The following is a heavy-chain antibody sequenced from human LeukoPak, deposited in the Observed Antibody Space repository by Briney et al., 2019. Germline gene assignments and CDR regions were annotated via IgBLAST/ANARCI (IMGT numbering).Heavy chain of an antibody. CDR2: INAGNGNT. CDR3: ARDRDGSYLDY. V-gene: IGHV1-3*01. D-gene: IGHD1-26*01. J-gene: IGHJ4*02. Sequence: ASVKVSCKASGYTFTSYAMHWVRQAPGQRLEWMGWINAGNGNTKYSQKFRGRVTITRDTSASIAYMELSSLRSEDTAVYYCARDRDGSYLDYWGQGTLVTVSS. CDR1: GYTFTSYA.